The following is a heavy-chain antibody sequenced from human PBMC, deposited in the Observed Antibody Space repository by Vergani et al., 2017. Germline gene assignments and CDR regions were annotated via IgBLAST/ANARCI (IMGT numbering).Heavy chain of an antibody. D-gene: IGHD2-2*01. CDR2: ISVHNGNT. Sequence: QVQLVQSGAEVKKPGASVKVSCKASGYTFSNYGITWVRQAPGQGLEWMGWISVHNGNTNYAQKVQGRVTMTTDTATSTAYMELRSLRSDDTAVYYFARDPGFVGYCTRTSCLFDYWGQGTLVTVSS. V-gene: IGHV1-18*01. J-gene: IGHJ4*02. CDR1: GYTFSNYG. CDR3: ARDPGFVGYCTRTSCLFDY.